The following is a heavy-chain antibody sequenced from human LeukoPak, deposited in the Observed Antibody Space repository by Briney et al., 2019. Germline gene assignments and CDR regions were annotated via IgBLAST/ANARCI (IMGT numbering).Heavy chain of an antibody. CDR2: INAGNGNT. CDR3: ARDQVLEQLVITNFDY. V-gene: IGHV1-3*03. CDR1: GYTFTNYA. Sequence: ASVKVSCKASGYTFTNYAMHWVRQAPGQRLEWMGWINAGNGNTKYSQEFQDRVAITRDTSASTAYMELSSLRSEDTAVYYCARDQVLEQLVITNFDYWGQGTLVTVSS. D-gene: IGHD6-6*01. J-gene: IGHJ4*02.